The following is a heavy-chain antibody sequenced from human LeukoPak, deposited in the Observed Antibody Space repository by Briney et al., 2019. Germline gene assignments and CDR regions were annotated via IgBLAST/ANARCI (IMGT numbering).Heavy chain of an antibody. Sequence: PGGSLRLSCAASGFTFSSYTMSWVRQAPGKGLGWVSAISGSGGSTYYADSVKGRFTISRDNSKNTLYLQMKSLRADDTAVYYCAKDMAAFDIWGQGTMVTVSS. CDR2: ISGSGGST. CDR3: AKDMAAFDI. D-gene: IGHD3-10*01. CDR1: GFTFSSYT. J-gene: IGHJ3*02. V-gene: IGHV3-23*01.